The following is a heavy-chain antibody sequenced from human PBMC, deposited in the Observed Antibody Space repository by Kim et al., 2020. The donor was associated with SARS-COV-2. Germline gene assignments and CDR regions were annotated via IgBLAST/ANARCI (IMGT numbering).Heavy chain of an antibody. CDR1: GFTVSSNY. CDR2: IYSGGST. Sequence: GGSLRLSCAASGFTVSSNYMSWVRQAPGKGLEWVSVIYSGGSTYYADSVKGRFTISRDNSKNTLYLQMNSLRAEDTAVYYCARGSAHQWLIHYYYYGMDVWGQGTTVTVSS. J-gene: IGHJ6*02. CDR3: ARGSAHQWLIHYYYYGMDV. D-gene: IGHD6-19*01. V-gene: IGHV3-53*01.